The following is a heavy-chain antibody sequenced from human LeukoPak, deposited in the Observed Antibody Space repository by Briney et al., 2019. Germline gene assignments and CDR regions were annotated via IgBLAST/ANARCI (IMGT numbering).Heavy chain of an antibody. V-gene: IGHV3-23*01. CDR1: GFTFSSYA. CDR2: ISGSGGST. D-gene: IGHD5-18*01. Sequence: GGSLRLSCAASGFTFSSYAMSWVRQAPGKGLEWVSAISGSGGSTYYADSVKGRSTISRDNSKNTLYLQMNSLRAEDTAVYYCAKDPSYSYGPYYFDYWGQGTLVTVSS. CDR3: AKDPSYSYGPYYFDY. J-gene: IGHJ4*02.